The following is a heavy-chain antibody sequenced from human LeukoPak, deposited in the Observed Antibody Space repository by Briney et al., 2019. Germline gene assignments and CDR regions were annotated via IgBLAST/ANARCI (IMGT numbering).Heavy chain of an antibody. J-gene: IGHJ4*02. Sequence: GESLKISCKGSGYTFTSYWISWVRQMPGKGLEWMGKIDPSDSYTTYNPSFQGHVTISADKSISAAYLQWSSLKASDTAMYYCATVPTGRSEYDNSDYYPYFDYWGQGTWVTVPS. CDR3: ATVPTGRSEYDNSDYYPYFDY. D-gene: IGHD3-22*01. CDR1: GYTFTSYW. CDR2: IDPSDSYT. V-gene: IGHV5-10-1*01.